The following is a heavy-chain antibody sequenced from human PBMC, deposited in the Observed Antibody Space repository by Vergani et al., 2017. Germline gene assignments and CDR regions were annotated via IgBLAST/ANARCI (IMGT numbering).Heavy chain of an antibody. CDR3: ARRTSMIVVAYFDS. D-gene: IGHD3-22*01. V-gene: IGHV4-38-2*01. CDR2: IFHSGNP. CDR1: GYSISSGYY. Sequence: QVQLRESGPGLVKPSETLSLTCAVSGYSISSGYYWGWIRQPPGKGVEWIGSIFHSGNPYYNPSLKSRVTISVDTSKNQFSRQLSSVTAADTAVYYCARRTSMIVVAYFDSWGQGTLVTVSS. J-gene: IGHJ4*02.